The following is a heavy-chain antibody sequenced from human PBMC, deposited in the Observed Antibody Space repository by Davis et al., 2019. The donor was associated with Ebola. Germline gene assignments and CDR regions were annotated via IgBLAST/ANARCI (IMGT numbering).Heavy chain of an antibody. V-gene: IGHV1-8*01. CDR1: GYTFTSYD. D-gene: IGHD3-3*01. CDR2: MNPNSGNT. CDR3: ASYTYITIFGVHIRGGGYGMDV. Sequence: AASVKVSCKASGYTFTSYDINWVRQATGQGLEWMGWMNPNSGNTGYAQKFQGRVTMTRNTSISTAYMGLSSLRSEDTAVYYCASYTYITIFGVHIRGGGYGMDVWGQGTTVTVSS. J-gene: IGHJ6*02.